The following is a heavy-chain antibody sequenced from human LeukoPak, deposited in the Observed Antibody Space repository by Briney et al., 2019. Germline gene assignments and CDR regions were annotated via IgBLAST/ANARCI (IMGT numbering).Heavy chain of an antibody. CDR2: IIPILGIA. D-gene: IGHD3-16*01. CDR3: ARDRDSNWHLYYMDV. J-gene: IGHJ6*03. V-gene: IGHV1-69*04. CDR1: GGTFSSYA. Sequence: SVKVSCKASGGTFSSYAISWVRQAPGQGLEWLGRIIPILGIANYAQKFQGRVTITADESTSTAYMGLSSLRSEDTAVYYCARDRDSNWHLYYMDVWGQGTTVTVSS.